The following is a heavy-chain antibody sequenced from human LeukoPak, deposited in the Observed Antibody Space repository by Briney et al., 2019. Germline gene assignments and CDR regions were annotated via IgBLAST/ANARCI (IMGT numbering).Heavy chain of an antibody. Sequence: GGSLRLSCAASGFTVSTSYMSWVRQAPGKGLEWVSVIYSGGSTYYADSVKGRFNISRDNSKNTLYLQMNGLRVKDTAVYYCARCKGIPFSGSYDYWGQGTLVTVSS. V-gene: IGHV3-53*01. CDR2: IYSGGST. D-gene: IGHD1-26*01. CDR1: GFTVSTSY. J-gene: IGHJ4*02. CDR3: ARCKGIPFSGSYDY.